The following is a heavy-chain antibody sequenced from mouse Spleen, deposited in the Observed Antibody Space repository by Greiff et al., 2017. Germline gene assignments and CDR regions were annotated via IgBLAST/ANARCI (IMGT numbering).Heavy chain of an antibody. CDR3: ARSYYGYTMDY. CDR2: INPSNGGT. D-gene: IGHD1-2*01. J-gene: IGHJ4*01. V-gene: IGHV1-53*01. CDR1: GYTFTSYW. Sequence: VQLQQPGTELVKPGASVKLSCKASGYTFTSYWMHWVKQRPGQGLEWIGNINPSNGGTNYNEKFKSKATLTVDKSFSTAYMELNSLTSEDSAVYYCARSYYGYTMDYWGQGTSVTVSS.